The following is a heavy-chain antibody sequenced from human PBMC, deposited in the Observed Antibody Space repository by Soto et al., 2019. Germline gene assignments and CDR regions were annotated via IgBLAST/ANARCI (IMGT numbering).Heavy chain of an antibody. CDR2: ISSGSSNI. CDR1: GFAFRSYN. J-gene: IGHJ4*01. CDR3: ASATVVAGTLDF. V-gene: IGHV3-21*01. D-gene: IGHD2-15*01. Sequence: EVQLVESGGGLVKPGGSLTLSCAGSGFAFRSYNMNWVRQPPGKGLEWVASISSGSSNIYYADSVKGRFTISRDNAKDSLYLQMDSLRAEDSAVYYCASATVVAGTLDFWGHGTLLTVSS.